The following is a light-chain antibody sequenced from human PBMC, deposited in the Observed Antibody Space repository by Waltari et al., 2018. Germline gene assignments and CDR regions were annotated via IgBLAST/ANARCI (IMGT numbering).Light chain of an antibody. CDR1: QTILYSSKNKNY. CDR3: QQYYSAPFT. V-gene: IGKV4-1*01. CDR2: WAS. J-gene: IGKJ3*01. Sequence: DIVMTQSPDSLAVSLGERANINCKSSQTILYSSKNKNYLAWYQQKPGQPPKLLIYWASTRESGVPDRFSGSGSGTDFTLTVSSLQAEDVAVYYCQQYYSAPFTFGPGTKVDI.